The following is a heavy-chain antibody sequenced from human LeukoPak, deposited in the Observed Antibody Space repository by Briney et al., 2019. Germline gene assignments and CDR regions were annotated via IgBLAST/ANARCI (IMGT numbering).Heavy chain of an antibody. V-gene: IGHV4-39*02. CDR3: ARDRGSRTSSGWNYFDY. D-gene: IGHD6-19*01. CDR2: IYYSGST. CDR1: GGSISSSSYY. Sequence: SETLSLTCTVSGGSISSSSYYWGWIRQPPGKGLEWIGSIYYSGSTYYNPSLKSRVTISVDTSKNQFSLKLSSVTAADTAVYYCARDRGSRTSSGWNYFDYWGQGTLVTVSS. J-gene: IGHJ4*02.